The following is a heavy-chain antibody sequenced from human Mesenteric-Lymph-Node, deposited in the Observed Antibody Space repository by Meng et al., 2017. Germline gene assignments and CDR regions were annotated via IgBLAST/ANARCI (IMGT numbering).Heavy chain of an antibody. J-gene: IGHJ6*02. CDR3: ARLKHLQTVMVVVTPLDV. V-gene: IGHV1-18*01. CDR1: GYTFTDYG. CDR2: ISPYNGNT. D-gene: IGHD2-15*01. Sequence: ASVKVSCKASGYTFTDYGINWVRQAPGQGLEWMGWISPYNGNTNYADNLQGRVTITTDRSTSTAYMELRSLRPDDTGVYYCARLKHLQTVMVVVTPLDVWGQGTTVTVSS.